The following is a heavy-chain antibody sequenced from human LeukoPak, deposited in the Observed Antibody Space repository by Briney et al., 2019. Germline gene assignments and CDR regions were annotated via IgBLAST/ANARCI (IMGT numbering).Heavy chain of an antibody. J-gene: IGHJ4*02. CDR2: IYHSGST. CDR3: ARSRSGWSLFDS. V-gene: IGHV4-59*08. Sequence: LETLSLTCTVSGGSISNYYWSWIRQPPGKGLEWIGYIYHSGSTSYNPSLKSRVTISVDTSKNQFSLNLSSVTAADTAVYYCARSRSGWSLFDSWGQGTLITVSS. CDR1: GGSISNYY. D-gene: IGHD6-19*01.